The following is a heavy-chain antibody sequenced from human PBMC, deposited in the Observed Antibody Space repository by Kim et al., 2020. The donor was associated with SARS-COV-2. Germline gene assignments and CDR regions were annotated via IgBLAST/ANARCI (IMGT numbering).Heavy chain of an antibody. V-gene: IGHV3-30*01. D-gene: IGHD5-18*01. J-gene: IGHJ4*02. Sequence: YAVSGKGRFTISRDNSRDTVYLEMNSLRPEDTGVYYCARDRGYNYGYFDYWGQGALVAVSS. CDR3: ARDRGYNYGYFDY.